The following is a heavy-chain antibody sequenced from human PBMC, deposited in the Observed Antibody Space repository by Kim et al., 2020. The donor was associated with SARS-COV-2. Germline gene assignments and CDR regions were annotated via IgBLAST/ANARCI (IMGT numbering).Heavy chain of an antibody. CDR2: IYTSGST. Sequence: SETLSLTCTVSGGSISSGSYYWSWIRQPAGKGLEWIGRIYTSGSTNYNPSLKSRVTISVDTSKNQFSLKLSSVTAADTAVYYCAREKQWRVWNYYGMDVWGQGTTVTVSS. D-gene: IGHD6-19*01. J-gene: IGHJ6*02. CDR3: AREKQWRVWNYYGMDV. V-gene: IGHV4-61*02. CDR1: GGSISSGSYY.